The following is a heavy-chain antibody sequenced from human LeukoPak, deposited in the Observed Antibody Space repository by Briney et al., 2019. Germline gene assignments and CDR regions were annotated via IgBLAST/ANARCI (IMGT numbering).Heavy chain of an antibody. CDR1: GFTVSSNY. CDR3: ARGEWELLLDY. V-gene: IGHV3-66*01. D-gene: IGHD1-26*01. CDR2: IHSGGST. Sequence: PGGSLRLSCAASGFTVSSNYMSWVRQAPGKGLEWVSVIHSGGSTYYADSVKGRFTISRDNSKNTLYLQMNSLRAEDTAVYYCARGEWELLLDYWGQGTLVIVSS. J-gene: IGHJ4*02.